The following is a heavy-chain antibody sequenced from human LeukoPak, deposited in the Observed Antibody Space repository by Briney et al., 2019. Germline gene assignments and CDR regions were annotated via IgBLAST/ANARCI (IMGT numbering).Heavy chain of an antibody. Sequence: KPSETLSLTCAVYGGSFSGYYWSWIRQPPGKGLEWIGEINHSGSTNYNPSLKSRVTISVDTSKNQFSLKLSSVTAADTAVYYCARHDRVSYYHGSGGGFDYWGQGTLVTVSS. CDR1: GGSFSGYY. J-gene: IGHJ4*02. CDR3: ARHDRVSYYHGSGGGFDY. CDR2: INHSGST. D-gene: IGHD3-10*01. V-gene: IGHV4-34*01.